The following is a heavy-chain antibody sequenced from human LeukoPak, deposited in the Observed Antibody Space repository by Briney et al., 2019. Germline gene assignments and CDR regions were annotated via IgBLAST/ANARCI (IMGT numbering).Heavy chain of an antibody. D-gene: IGHD5-12*01. CDR3: ARAEYSGYDYRADY. J-gene: IGHJ4*02. V-gene: IGHV1-69*13. CDR2: IIPIFGTA. Sequence: ASVKVSCKASVGTFSSYAISWVRQALGQGLEWMGGIIPIFGTANYAQKFQGRVTITADESTSTAYMELSSLRSEDTAVYYCARAEYSGYDYRADYWGQGTLVTVSS. CDR1: VGTFSSYA.